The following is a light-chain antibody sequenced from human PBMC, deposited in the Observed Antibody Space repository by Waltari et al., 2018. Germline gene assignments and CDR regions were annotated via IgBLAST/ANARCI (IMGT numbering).Light chain of an antibody. CDR1: RTDVEGYDP. CDR3: SAYAGGSSLM. Sequence: QSALTHPPSASRSHGQSISISCPGIRTDVEGYDPVFWYQQHPGKAPKLLIYEVTKRPSGVPDRFAGSKSDNTASLAVSGIQAEDEADYYCSAYAGGSSLMFGGGTKLTVL. CDR2: EVT. V-gene: IGLV2-8*01. J-gene: IGLJ3*02.